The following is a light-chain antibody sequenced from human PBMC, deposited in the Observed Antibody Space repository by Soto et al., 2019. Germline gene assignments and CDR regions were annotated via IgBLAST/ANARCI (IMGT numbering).Light chain of an antibody. J-gene: IGLJ2*01. CDR3: CAYAGSDTFAV. CDR1: SSDVGDYNY. Sequence: QSALHQPRSVCGSPGQSVTISCTGTSSDVGDYNYVSWYQQHPGRAPKLMIYDVSKRPQGVPARFSGSKSGNAASLTISGLQAEDESDYYCCAYAGSDTFAVFGGGTQLTAL. V-gene: IGLV2-11*01. CDR2: DVS.